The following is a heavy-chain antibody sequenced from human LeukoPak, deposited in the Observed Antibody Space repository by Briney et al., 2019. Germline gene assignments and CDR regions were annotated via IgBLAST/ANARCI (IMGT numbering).Heavy chain of an antibody. Sequence: SETLSLTCTVSGGSISSYYWSWIRQPPGKGLEWIGYIYYSGSTNYNPSLKSRVTISVDTSKNQFSLKLSSVTAADTAVYYCARVRDTLYSYYLDVWGKGTAVTVSS. V-gene: IGHV4-59*12. J-gene: IGHJ6*03. CDR2: IYYSGST. D-gene: IGHD5-18*01. CDR3: ARVRDTLYSYYLDV. CDR1: GGSISSYY.